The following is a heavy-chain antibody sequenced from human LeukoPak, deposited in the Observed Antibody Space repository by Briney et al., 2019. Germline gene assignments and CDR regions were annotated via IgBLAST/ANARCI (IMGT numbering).Heavy chain of an antibody. Sequence: GGSLRLSCAASGFTLSSYWMSWVRQAPGKGLEWVANIKQDGSEKYYVDSVKGRFTISRDNAKNSLYLQMNSLRAEDTAVYYCARSKSGGFGYWGQGTLVTVSS. CDR1: GFTLSSYW. V-gene: IGHV3-7*01. D-gene: IGHD3-10*01. CDR2: IKQDGSEK. J-gene: IGHJ4*02. CDR3: ARSKSGGFGY.